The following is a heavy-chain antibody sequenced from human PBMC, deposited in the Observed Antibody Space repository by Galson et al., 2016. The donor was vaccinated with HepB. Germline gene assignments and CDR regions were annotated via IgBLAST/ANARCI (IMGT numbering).Heavy chain of an antibody. Sequence: CAISGDSVSNNIAAWHWIRQSPSRGLQWLGRVYYRSTWYNDYAVSVRSRITINPDTSKNQLSLQLSSVTPEDTAVHYCARAGGLNENFHFDYWGQGTLVTVSS. CDR3: ARAGGLNENFHFDY. V-gene: IGHV6-1*01. D-gene: IGHD1-1*01. CDR1: GDSVSNNIAA. J-gene: IGHJ4*02. CDR2: VYYRSTWYN.